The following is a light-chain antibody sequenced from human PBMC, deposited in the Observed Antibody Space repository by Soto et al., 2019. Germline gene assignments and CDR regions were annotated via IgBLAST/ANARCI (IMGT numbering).Light chain of an antibody. J-gene: IGKJ4*01. CDR2: VAS. V-gene: IGKV1D-16*01. Sequence: DVQMTQSPSSLSASVGDRVTITCRASQDVNSWLAWYQQKPGKAPKSLIYVASSLQTGVPLRFSGSGSGTVFTLTISSLQPEDSATYYCQQYNIYPLTFGGGTKVEIK. CDR1: QDVNSW. CDR3: QQYNIYPLT.